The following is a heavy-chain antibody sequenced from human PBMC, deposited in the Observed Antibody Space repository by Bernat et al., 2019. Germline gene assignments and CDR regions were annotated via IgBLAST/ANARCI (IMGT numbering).Heavy chain of an antibody. CDR1: GFTFSSYA. V-gene: IGHV3-30*18. CDR2: ISYDTSDT. D-gene: IGHD3-10*01. CDR3: AKDVGGYYYGSGGYKDV. J-gene: IGHJ6*02. Sequence: QVQLVESGGDMVQPGRSLRLSCEASGFTFSSYAMHWVRQAPGKGLEWLAVISYDTSDTYYADSVKGRFTISRDNSKNTVYMQMNSLRAEDTAVYYCAKDVGGYYYGSGGYKDVGGQGTTGTVSS.